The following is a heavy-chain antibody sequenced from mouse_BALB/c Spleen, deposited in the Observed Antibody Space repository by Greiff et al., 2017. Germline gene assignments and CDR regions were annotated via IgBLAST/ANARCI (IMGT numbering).Heavy chain of an antibody. CDR2: ISYDGSN. CDR1: GYSITSGYY. Sequence: EVKLMESGPGLVKPSQSLSLTCSVTGYSITSGYYWNWIRQFPGNKLEWMGYISYDGSNNYHPSLKNRISITRDTSKNQFFLKLNSVTTEDTATYYCARDSSGSWFAYWGQGTLVTVSA. J-gene: IGHJ3*01. V-gene: IGHV3-6*02. D-gene: IGHD3-1*01. CDR3: ARDSSGSWFAY.